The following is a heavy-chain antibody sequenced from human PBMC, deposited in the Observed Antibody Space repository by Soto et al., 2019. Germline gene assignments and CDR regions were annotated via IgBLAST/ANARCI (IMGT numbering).Heavy chain of an antibody. CDR2: IYSSGST. D-gene: IGHD5-12*01. J-gene: IGHJ4*02. CDR3: ARHRSGYGSDFDY. Sequence: PSETLSLTCTVSGGSISSYYWSWIRQPPGKGLEWIGYIYSSGSTNYNPSLKSRVTISLDTSKNHFSLKLGSVTAADTAVYYCARHRSGYGSDFDYWGQVALVTVSS. CDR1: GGSISSYY. V-gene: IGHV4-59*01.